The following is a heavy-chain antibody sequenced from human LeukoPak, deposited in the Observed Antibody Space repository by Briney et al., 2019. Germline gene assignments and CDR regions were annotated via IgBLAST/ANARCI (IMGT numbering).Heavy chain of an antibody. Sequence: GGSLRLSCEASGFSFDEYAMSWVRQGPGKGLEWVSSINWNGGRTAYADSVKGRFTISRDNAKNSLYLRMNSLRAEDTALYYCAKGEDELLYIYYFDNWGQGTLVTVSS. CDR3: AKGEDELLYIYYFDN. J-gene: IGHJ4*02. CDR2: INWNGGRT. D-gene: IGHD2-2*02. V-gene: IGHV3-20*04. CDR1: GFSFDEYA.